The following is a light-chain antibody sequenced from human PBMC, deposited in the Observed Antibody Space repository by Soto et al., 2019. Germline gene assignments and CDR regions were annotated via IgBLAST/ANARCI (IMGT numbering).Light chain of an antibody. CDR2: GNV. CDR3: QSYGSTLSARYV. CDR1: SSNIGSGYD. J-gene: IGLJ1*01. Sequence: QSALTQPPSVSGAPGQRVTISCTGSSSNIGSGYDVHWYQPRPGTAPKLLIFGNVNRPSGVPDRFSGSKSGTSASLAITGLQAEDEGDYFCQSYGSTLSARYVFGKGTKGTVL. V-gene: IGLV1-40*01.